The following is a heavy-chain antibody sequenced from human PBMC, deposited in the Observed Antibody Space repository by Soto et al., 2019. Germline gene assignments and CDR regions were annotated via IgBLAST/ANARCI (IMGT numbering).Heavy chain of an antibody. J-gene: IGHJ4*02. V-gene: IGHV1-18*01. CDR2: ISAYNGNT. CDR1: GYTFTSYG. CDR3: ARVDIAVAVDDFDY. Sequence: ASVKVSCKASGYTFTSYGISWVRQAPGQGLEWMGWISAYNGNTNYAQKLQGRVTMTTDTSTSTAYMELRSLRSDDTAVYYCARVDIAVAVDDFDYWGQGTLVTVSS. D-gene: IGHD6-19*01.